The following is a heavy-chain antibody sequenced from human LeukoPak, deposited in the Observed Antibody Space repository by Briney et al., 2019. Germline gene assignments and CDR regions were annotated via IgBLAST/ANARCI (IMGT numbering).Heavy chain of an antibody. J-gene: IGHJ3*02. D-gene: IGHD2-8*01. CDR3: AKVMGERFGNGAFDI. Sequence: GGSLRLSCAASGFTFSSYGMHWVRQAPGKGLEWVAVIWFDGSNNYYADSVKGRFTISRDNSKNTLSLQVNSLRAEDAAVYYCAKVMGERFGNGAFDIWGQGTMVTVSS. CDR2: IWFDGSNN. V-gene: IGHV3-33*06. CDR1: GFTFSSYG.